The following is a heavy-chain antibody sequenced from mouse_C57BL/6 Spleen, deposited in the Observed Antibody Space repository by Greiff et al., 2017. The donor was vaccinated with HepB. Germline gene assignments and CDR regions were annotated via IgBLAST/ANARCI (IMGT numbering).Heavy chain of an antibody. V-gene: IGHV5-4*03. CDR2: ISDGGSYT. D-gene: IGHD2-10*01. CDR3: ARYLPLLDYFAMDY. CDR1: GFTFSSYA. J-gene: IGHJ4*01. Sequence: EVKLMESGGGLVKPGGSLKLSCAASGFTFSSYAMSWVRQTPEKRLEWVATISDGGSYTYYPDNVKGRFTISRDNAKNNLYLQMSHLKSEDTAMYDWARYLPLLDYFAMDYWGQGTSVTVSS.